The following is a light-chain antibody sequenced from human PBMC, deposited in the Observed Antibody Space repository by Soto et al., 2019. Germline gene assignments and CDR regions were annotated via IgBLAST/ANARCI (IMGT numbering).Light chain of an antibody. CDR3: QQFDSLPLT. Sequence: DIQMTQSPPSLSASVGDRVTITCQASQDIINYLNWYQQKPGKAPKLVIYDASNLETGVPSRFSGSGSGTDFTFSISNLQPEDVATYSCQQFDSLPLTFGGGTKVEIK. V-gene: IGKV1-33*01. J-gene: IGKJ4*01. CDR2: DAS. CDR1: QDIINY.